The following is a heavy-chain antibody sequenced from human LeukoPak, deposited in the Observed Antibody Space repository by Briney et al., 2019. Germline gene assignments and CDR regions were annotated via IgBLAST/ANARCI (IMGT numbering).Heavy chain of an antibody. V-gene: IGHV3-23*01. D-gene: IGHD6-19*01. Sequence: PGGSLRLSCAASGFTFSSYAMSWVRQAPGKGLEWVSAISGSGGSTYYADSVKGRFTISRDNAKNSLYLQMNSLRAEDTAVYYCARASSGNRNWFDPWGQGTLVTVSS. CDR2: ISGSGGST. CDR3: ARASSGNRNWFDP. J-gene: IGHJ5*02. CDR1: GFTFSSYA.